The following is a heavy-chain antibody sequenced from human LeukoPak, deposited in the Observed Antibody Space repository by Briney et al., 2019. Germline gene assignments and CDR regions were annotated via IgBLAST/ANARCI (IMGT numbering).Heavy chain of an antibody. CDR2: IYYSGST. CDR3: AREGPMFDSGSYSKSLGY. V-gene: IGHV4-59*02. D-gene: IGHD3-10*01. Sequence: SETLSLTCTVSGGSVSSYYWSWIRQPPGKGLEWIGYIYYSGSTNYNPSLKSRVTISVDTSKNQFSLKLSSVTAADTAVYYCAREGPMFDSGSYSKSLGYWGQGILVTVSS. J-gene: IGHJ4*02. CDR1: GGSVSSYY.